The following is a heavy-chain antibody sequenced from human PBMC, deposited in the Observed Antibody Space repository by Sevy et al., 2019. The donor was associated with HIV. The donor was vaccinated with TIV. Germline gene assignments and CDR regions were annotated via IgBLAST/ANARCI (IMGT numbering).Heavy chain of an antibody. Sequence: SETLSLTCTVSSGSISSYYWSWIRQPPGKGLEWIGYIYYSGSTNYNPSLKSRVTISVDTSRNQFSLKLSSVTAADTAVYYCARGNRYGGSPVFDYWGQGTLVTVSS. V-gene: IGHV4-59*01. CDR2: IYYSGST. CDR1: SGSISSYY. D-gene: IGHD1-26*01. CDR3: ARGNRYGGSPVFDY. J-gene: IGHJ4*02.